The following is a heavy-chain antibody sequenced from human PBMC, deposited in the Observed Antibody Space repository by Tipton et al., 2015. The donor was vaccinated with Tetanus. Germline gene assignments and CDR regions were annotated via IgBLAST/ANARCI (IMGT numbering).Heavy chain of an antibody. CDR3: ARPGVGGYTGYYFDF. CDR1: GGSISGSSYY. V-gene: IGHV4-39*01. Sequence: TLSLTCTVSGGSISGSSYYWGWIRQPPGKGLEWIGRIYYSGNSYYNPTLKSRVTISVDTSKNQFSRKLDSVTAADAAVYYCARPGVGGYTGYYFDFWGQGTVVTVSS. D-gene: IGHD5-12*01. CDR2: IYYSGNS. J-gene: IGHJ4*02.